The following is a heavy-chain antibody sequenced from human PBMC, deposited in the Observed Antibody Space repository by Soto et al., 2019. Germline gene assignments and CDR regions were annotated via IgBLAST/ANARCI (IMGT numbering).Heavy chain of an antibody. Sequence: EVQLVESGGGLVKPGGSLRLSCAASGFTFSSYSMNWVRQAPGKGLEWVSSISSSSSYIYYADSVKGRFTISRDNAKNSLYLQMNSLRAEDTAVYYCARDRNYVWGSYRPDDAFDIWGQGTMVTVSS. CDR2: ISSSSSYI. CDR1: GFTFSSYS. J-gene: IGHJ3*02. D-gene: IGHD3-16*02. V-gene: IGHV3-21*01. CDR3: ARDRNYVWGSYRPDDAFDI.